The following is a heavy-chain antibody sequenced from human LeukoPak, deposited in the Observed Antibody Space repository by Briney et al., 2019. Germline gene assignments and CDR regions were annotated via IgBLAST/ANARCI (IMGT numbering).Heavy chain of an antibody. V-gene: IGHV4-38-2*01. D-gene: IGHD3-16*01. CDR1: VSSVSTNYY. Sequence: PSESLSLTCAVSVSSVSTNYYWGWTRQPPGKGLEWIGSIYQSGTTYCTPSLKSRDTMSIDTSRNQFSLKLTSVTAANTAIYYCARAFPGFDPWGQGAQVIVSS. CDR2: IYQSGTT. CDR3: ARAFPGFDP. J-gene: IGHJ5*02.